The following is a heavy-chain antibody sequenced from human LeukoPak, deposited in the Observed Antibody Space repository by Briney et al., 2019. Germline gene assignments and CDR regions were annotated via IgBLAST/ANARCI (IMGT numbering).Heavy chain of an antibody. Sequence: GASVTVSCKVSGDTLTEFAMHWVRQAPGQGLEWMGMIYPRDGSTSYAQNFQGRVTVTRDTSTTTVHMELRGLRSEDTAVYYCARDQEGFDYWGQGTVVTVSS. CDR2: IYPRDGST. V-gene: IGHV1-46*01. J-gene: IGHJ4*02. CDR3: ARDQEGFDY. CDR1: GDTLTEFA.